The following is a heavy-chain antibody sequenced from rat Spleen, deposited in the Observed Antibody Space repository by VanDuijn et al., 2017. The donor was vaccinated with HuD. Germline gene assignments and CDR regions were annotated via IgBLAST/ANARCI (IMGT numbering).Heavy chain of an antibody. Sequence: QVQLKESGPGLVQPSETLSLTCTVSGFSLTSYSLSWVRQPSGKGPEWMGKMWYDGDTSYNSALKSRLSISRDTSKNQVFLKMNSLQTDDTGTYYCTRDENRYNPYYVLDAWGQGASVTVSS. J-gene: IGHJ4*01. CDR2: MWYDGDT. V-gene: IGHV2-63*01. CDR3: TRDENRYNPYYVLDA. CDR1: GFSLTSYS. D-gene: IGHD1-5*01.